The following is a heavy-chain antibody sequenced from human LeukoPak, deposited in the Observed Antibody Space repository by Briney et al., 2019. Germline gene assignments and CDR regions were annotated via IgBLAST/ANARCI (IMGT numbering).Heavy chain of an antibody. CDR2: INPHSGDT. Sequence: ASVKVSCKASGYTFTYYYVHWVRQAPGQGLEWIGWINPHSGDTNLAQKFQGRVTMTRDTSISTAYMELSRLRSDDTAVYYCASKWVTYYYNSSAYHYPTDVFDIWGQGTMVTVSS. D-gene: IGHD3-22*01. J-gene: IGHJ3*02. CDR3: ASKWVTYYYNSSAYHYPTDVFDI. V-gene: IGHV1-2*02. CDR1: GYTFTYYY.